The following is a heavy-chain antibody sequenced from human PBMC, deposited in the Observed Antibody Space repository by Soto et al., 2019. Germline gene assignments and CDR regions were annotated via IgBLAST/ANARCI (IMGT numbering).Heavy chain of an antibody. Sequence: SETLSLTCTVSGGSISSYYWSWIRQPPGKGLEWIGYIYYSGSTNYNPSLKSRVTISVDTSKNQFSLKLSSVTAADTAVYYCANRYGSCFDHWGQGTLVTVSS. CDR1: GGSISSYY. D-gene: IGHD5-18*01. V-gene: IGHV4-59*08. CDR2: IYYSGST. J-gene: IGHJ4*02. CDR3: ANRYGSCFDH.